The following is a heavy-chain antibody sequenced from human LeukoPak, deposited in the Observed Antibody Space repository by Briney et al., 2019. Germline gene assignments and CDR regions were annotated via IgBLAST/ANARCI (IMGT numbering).Heavy chain of an antibody. D-gene: IGHD3-3*01. J-gene: IGHJ4*02. CDR2: IKQDGSEK. Sequence: GGSLRLSCAASGFTFNSYWMSWGRQAPGKGLEWVANIKQDGSEKYYVDSVKGRFTISRDNAKNSLYLQMNSLRAEDTAVYYCARTPKYYDFWSGYTFDYWGQGTLVTVSS. V-gene: IGHV3-7*03. CDR1: GFTFNSYW. CDR3: ARTPKYYDFWSGYTFDY.